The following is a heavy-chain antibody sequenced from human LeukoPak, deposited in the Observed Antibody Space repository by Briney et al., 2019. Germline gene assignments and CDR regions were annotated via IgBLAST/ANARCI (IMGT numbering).Heavy chain of an antibody. Sequence: GRSLRLSCASSGFTFNTYGMHWVRQAPSKGLEWVALISYDGNYKYYADSVKGRFTISRDNSKNTLYLQMNSLRAEDTAVYYCAKDGLYSSNLLRPNSGWYYFDYWGQGTLVTVSS. CDR3: AKDGLYSSNLLRPNSGWYYFDY. D-gene: IGHD6-13*01. J-gene: IGHJ4*02. CDR1: GFTFNTYG. CDR2: ISYDGNYK. V-gene: IGHV3-30*18.